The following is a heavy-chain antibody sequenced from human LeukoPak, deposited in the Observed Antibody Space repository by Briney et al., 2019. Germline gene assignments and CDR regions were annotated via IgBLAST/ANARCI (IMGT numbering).Heavy chain of an antibody. CDR1: GFTFSSYS. CDR2: ISSSSSTI. Sequence: GGSLRLSCAASGFTFSSYSMNWVRQAPGKGLEWVSYISSSSSTIYYADSVKGRFTISRDNAKNSLYLQMNSLRDEDTAVYYCARTTVAGTRNWFDPWGQGTLVTVSS. V-gene: IGHV3-48*02. CDR3: ARTTVAGTRNWFDP. J-gene: IGHJ5*02. D-gene: IGHD6-19*01.